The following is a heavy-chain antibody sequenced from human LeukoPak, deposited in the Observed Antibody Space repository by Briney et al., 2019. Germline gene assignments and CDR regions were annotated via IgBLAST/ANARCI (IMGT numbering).Heavy chain of an antibody. D-gene: IGHD3-10*01. CDR2: IYTSGST. CDR1: GGSISSYY. V-gene: IGHV4-4*07. CDR3: ARGGGLLWFGELLPFDY. Sequence: PSETLSLTCTVSGGSISSYYWSWIQQPAGKGLEWIGRIYTSGSTNYNPSLKSRVTMSVDTSKNQFSLKLSSVTAADTAVYYCARGGGLLWFGELLPFDYWGQGTLVTVSS. J-gene: IGHJ4*02.